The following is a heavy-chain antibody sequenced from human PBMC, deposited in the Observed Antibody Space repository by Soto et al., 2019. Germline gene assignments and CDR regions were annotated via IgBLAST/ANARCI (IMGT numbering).Heavy chain of an antibody. CDR2: INHSGST. CDR1: GGTFSGNC. CDR3: ARGGSSGWTGGGMDV. J-gene: IGHJ6*02. Sequence: PSETLSLTCAAYGGTFSGNCWGWRRQPPGKRLEWSGEINHSGSTNYNPSRKCRVTISVDSSKNGFSLKLSSVTAADTAVYYCARGGSSGWTGGGMDVWGQGTTVTVSS. D-gene: IGHD6-19*01. V-gene: IGHV4-34*01.